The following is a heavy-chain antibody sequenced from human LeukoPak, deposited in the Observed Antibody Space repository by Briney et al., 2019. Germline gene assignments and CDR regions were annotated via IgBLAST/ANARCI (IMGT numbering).Heavy chain of an antibody. CDR2: INPSGGST. CDR1: RYTFTSYY. J-gene: IGHJ4*02. D-gene: IGHD3-22*01. CDR3: ARATISSELDY. Sequence: GASVKVSCKASRYTFTSYYMHLVRQAPGQGLEWMGIINPSGGSTSYAQKSQGRVTMTRDTSTSTVYMELSSLRSEDTAVYYCARATISSELDYWGQGTLVTVSS. V-gene: IGHV1-46*01.